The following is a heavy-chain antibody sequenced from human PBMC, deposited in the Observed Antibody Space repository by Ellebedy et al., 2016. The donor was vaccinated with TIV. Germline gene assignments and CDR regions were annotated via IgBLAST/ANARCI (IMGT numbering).Heavy chain of an antibody. J-gene: IGHJ4*02. D-gene: IGHD4-17*01. CDR3: ARIYGYGYYFDY. CDR1: GFPFSDFW. CDR2: IKGDGSER. Sequence: GGSLRLXCAASGFPFSDFWMHWVRQAPGKGLEWVANIKGDGSERYYVASVKGRFTISRDNAKNSLYLQMNSLRAEDTAVYYCARIYGYGYYFDYWGQGTLVTVSS. V-gene: IGHV3-7*03.